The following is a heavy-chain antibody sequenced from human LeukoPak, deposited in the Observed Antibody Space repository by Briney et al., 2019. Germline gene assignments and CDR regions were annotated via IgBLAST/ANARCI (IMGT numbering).Heavy chain of an antibody. D-gene: IGHD3-10*01. CDR3: ARESLWPDYNWFDP. V-gene: IGHV3-9*01. J-gene: IGHJ5*02. CDR2: ISWNGADI. Sequence: GGSLRLSCAASGFTFDDYAMHWVRQAPGKGLEWVSGISWNGADIGYADSLKRRFTISRDNAKNSLYLQMNSLRAEDTAVYYCARESLWPDYNWFDPWGQGTLVTVSS. CDR1: GFTFDDYA.